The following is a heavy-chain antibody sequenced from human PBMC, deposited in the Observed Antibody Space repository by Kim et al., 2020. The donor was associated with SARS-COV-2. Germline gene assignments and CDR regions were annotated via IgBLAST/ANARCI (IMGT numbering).Heavy chain of an antibody. J-gene: IGHJ4*02. V-gene: IGHV3-21*01. CDR2: ISSSSSYI. CDR3: ARGPPRGYSYGYSRDY. CDR1: GFTFSSYS. D-gene: IGHD5-18*01. Sequence: GGSLRLSCAASGFTFSSYSMNWVRQAPGKGLEWVSSISSSSSYIYYADSVKGRFTISRDNAKNSLYLQMNSLRAEDTAVYYCARGPPRGYSYGYSRDYWGQGTLVTVSS.